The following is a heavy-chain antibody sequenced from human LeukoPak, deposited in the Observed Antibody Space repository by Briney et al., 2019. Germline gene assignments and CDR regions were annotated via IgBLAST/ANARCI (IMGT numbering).Heavy chain of an antibody. Sequence: ASVTVSCKASGYTFTSYYMHWVRQAPGQGLEWMGIINPSGGSTSYAQKFQGRVTMTRDMSTSTVYMELSSLRSEDTAVYYCARDKDQWPLVGYFDYWGQGTLVTVSS. V-gene: IGHV1-46*01. CDR3: ARDKDQWPLVGYFDY. D-gene: IGHD2-8*02. CDR1: GYTFTSYY. J-gene: IGHJ4*02. CDR2: INPSGGST.